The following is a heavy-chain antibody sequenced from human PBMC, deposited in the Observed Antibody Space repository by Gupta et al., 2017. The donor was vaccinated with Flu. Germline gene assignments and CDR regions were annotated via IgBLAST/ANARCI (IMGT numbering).Heavy chain of an antibody. J-gene: IGHJ6*02. CDR3: ARFWIVAAVRASYYYGMDV. D-gene: IGHD6-13*01. CDR2: INHSGST. Sequence: QVQLQQWGAGLLKPSETLSLTCAVYGGSFSGYYWSWIRQPPGKGLEWIGEINHSGSTNYNPSLKSRVTISVDTSKNQFSLKLSSVTAADTAVYYCARFWIVAAVRASYYYGMDVWGQGTTVTVSS. V-gene: IGHV4-34*01. CDR1: GGSFSGYY.